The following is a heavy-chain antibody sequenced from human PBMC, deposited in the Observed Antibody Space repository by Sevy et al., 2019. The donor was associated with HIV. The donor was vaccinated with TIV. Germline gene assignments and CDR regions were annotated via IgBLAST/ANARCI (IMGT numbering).Heavy chain of an antibody. J-gene: IGHJ4*02. CDR3: ARDSSGNGDY. CDR1: GFTVSSNY. V-gene: IGHV3-53*01. Sequence: GGSLRLSCAASGFTVSSNYMSWVRQAPGKGLEWVSVIYSGGSTHYAVSVKGRFTISRDNSKNTLDLQMNSLRVEDTAVYYGARDSSGNGDYWGQGTLVTVSS. CDR2: IYSGGST. D-gene: IGHD3-22*01.